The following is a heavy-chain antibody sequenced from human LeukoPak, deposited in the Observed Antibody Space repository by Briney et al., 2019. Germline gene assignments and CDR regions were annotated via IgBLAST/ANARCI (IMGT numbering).Heavy chain of an antibody. CDR2: ISYDGSNK. CDR3: ARVGRGAYYFDY. J-gene: IGHJ4*02. D-gene: IGHD3-10*01. V-gene: IGHV3-30-3*01. Sequence: VQPGGSLRLSCAASGFTFNSYAMHWVRQAPGKGLEWVAVISYDGSNKYYADSVKGRFTISRDNAKNSLYLQMNSLRAEDTAVYYCARVGRGAYYFDYWGQGTLVTVSS. CDR1: GFTFNSYA.